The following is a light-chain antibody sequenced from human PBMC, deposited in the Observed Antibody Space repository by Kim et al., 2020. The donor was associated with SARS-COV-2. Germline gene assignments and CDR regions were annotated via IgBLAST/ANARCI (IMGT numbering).Light chain of an antibody. Sequence: VTISCTGSSSNIGAGYDVYWYQQLPGTAPKLLIYGNNNRPSGVPDRFSGSKSGTLASLAITGLQAEDEADYYCQSYDSRLSGYWVFGGGTQLTVL. CDR3: QSYDSRLSGYWV. J-gene: IGLJ3*02. CDR1: SSNIGAGYD. V-gene: IGLV1-40*01. CDR2: GNN.